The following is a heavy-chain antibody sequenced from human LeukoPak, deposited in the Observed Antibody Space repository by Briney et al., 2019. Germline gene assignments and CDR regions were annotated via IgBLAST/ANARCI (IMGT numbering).Heavy chain of an antibody. J-gene: IGHJ1*01. D-gene: IGHD6-6*01. CDR1: GGSVSSGRYY. Sequence: SETLSLTCTVSGGSVSSGRYYWSWIRQPPGKGLEWIGCMYSSGSTNYNPSLNSRVTISVDTSKNQFSLNLNSVTAADTAVYYCARGGAARLHFQNWGQGTLVTVSS. CDR2: MYSSGST. V-gene: IGHV4-61*01. CDR3: ARGGAARLHFQN.